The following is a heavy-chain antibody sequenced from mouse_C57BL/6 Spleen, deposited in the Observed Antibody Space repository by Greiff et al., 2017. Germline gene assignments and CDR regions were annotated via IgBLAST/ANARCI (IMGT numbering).Heavy chain of an antibody. CDR2: IHPSDSDT. CDR3: AIERIDY. J-gene: IGHJ4*01. CDR1: GYTFTSYW. V-gene: IGHV1-74*01. Sequence: QPHLFLPGAELVTPGASVKVSCKASGYTFTSYWMHWVKQRPGQGLEWIGRIHPSDSDTNYNQKFKGKATLTVDESSSTADMQLSSLTSEDSAGYYCAIERIDYWGQGTSVTVSA.